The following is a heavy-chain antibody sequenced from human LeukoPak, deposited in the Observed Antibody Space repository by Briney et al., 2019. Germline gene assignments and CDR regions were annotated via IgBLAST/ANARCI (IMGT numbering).Heavy chain of an antibody. D-gene: IGHD1-26*01. CDR3: ARDLRELLEDAFDI. Sequence: GGSLRLSCAASGFTFSSYWMSWVRQAPGKGLEWVANIKQDGSEKYYVDSVKGRFTISRDNAKNSLYLQMNSLRAEDTAVYYCARDLRELLEDAFDIWGQGTMVTVSS. CDR2: IKQDGSEK. CDR1: GFTFSSYW. J-gene: IGHJ3*02. V-gene: IGHV3-7*01.